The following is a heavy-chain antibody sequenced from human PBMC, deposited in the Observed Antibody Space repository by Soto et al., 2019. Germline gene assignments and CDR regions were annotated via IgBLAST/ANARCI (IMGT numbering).Heavy chain of an antibody. Sequence: SVKVSCKASGGTFSSYAISWVRQAPGQGLEWMGGIIPIFGTANYAQKFQGRVTITADKSTSTAYMELSSLRSEDTAVYYCARGYCSSTSCYSGSYWGQGTLVTVSS. J-gene: IGHJ4*02. CDR3: ARGYCSSTSCYSGSY. D-gene: IGHD2-2*01. V-gene: IGHV1-69*06. CDR1: GGTFSSYA. CDR2: IIPIFGTA.